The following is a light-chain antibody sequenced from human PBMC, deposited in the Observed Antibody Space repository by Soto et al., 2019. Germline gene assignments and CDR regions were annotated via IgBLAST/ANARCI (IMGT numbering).Light chain of an antibody. CDR2: DAS. Sequence: EIVLTQSPATLSLSPGERATLSCRASQSVSSYLAWYQQKPGQAPRLLIYDASNSATGIPARFSGSGSGTDFTRTISRLEPEDFAVYYCQQRSNWPPTFGGGTKVEIK. CDR3: QQRSNWPPT. V-gene: IGKV3-11*01. J-gene: IGKJ4*01. CDR1: QSVSSY.